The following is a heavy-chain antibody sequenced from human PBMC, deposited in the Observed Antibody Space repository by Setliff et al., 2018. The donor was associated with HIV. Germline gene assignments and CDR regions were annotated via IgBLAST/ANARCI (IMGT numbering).Heavy chain of an antibody. CDR1: GYTLTELS. J-gene: IGHJ4*02. CDR3: ATAKEQWLAEGGFDY. Sequence: VASVKVSCKVSGYTLTELSMHWVRQASGKGFEWMGRFDPEDGDTLYAHKFQGRVTMTEDTSTDTAYLELSGLRFEDTAVYYCATAKEQWLAEGGFDYWGQGTLVTVSS. V-gene: IGHV1-24*01. D-gene: IGHD6-19*01. CDR2: FDPEDGDT.